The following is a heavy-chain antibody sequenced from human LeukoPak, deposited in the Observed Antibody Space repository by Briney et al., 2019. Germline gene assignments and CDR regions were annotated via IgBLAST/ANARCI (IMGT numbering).Heavy chain of an antibody. J-gene: IGHJ4*02. CDR1: GGTXSSYA. V-gene: IGHV1-69*01. CDR3: ARTGITMVRGVIGPFDY. CDR2: IIPIFGTA. Sequence: SVKVSCKASGGTXSSYAISGVRQAPGQGLEWMGGIIPIFGTANYAQKFQGRVTITADESTSTAYMELSSLRSEDTAVYYCARTGITMVRGVIGPFDYWGQGTLVTVSS. D-gene: IGHD3-10*01.